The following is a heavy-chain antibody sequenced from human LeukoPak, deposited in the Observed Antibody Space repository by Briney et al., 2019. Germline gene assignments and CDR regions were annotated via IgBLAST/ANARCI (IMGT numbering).Heavy chain of an antibody. D-gene: IGHD4-17*01. J-gene: IGHJ4*02. Sequence: PAGTLSLTCGVSGGSISGTNWWSWVRQAPGKGLEWVSGISDGGGTTNYADAVKGRFTISRDKSKNTLFLQMNSLRAEDTDVYYCAKSYGDYLGYFDSWGQGALVTVSS. CDR3: AKSYGDYLGYFDS. CDR1: GGSISGTN. CDR2: ISDGGGTT. V-gene: IGHV3-23*01.